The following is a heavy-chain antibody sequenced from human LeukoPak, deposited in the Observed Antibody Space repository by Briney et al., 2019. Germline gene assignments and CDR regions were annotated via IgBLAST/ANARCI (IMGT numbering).Heavy chain of an antibody. J-gene: IGHJ4*02. D-gene: IGHD2-2*01. CDR1: GFTFSSYA. V-gene: IGHV3-23*01. Sequence: GGSLRLSCGASGFTFSSYAMSWVRQAPGKGLEWVSAISGSGGSTYYADSVKGRFTISRDNSKNTLYLQMNSLRAEDTAVYYCARRDIVVVPASDYWGQGTLVTVSS. CDR3: ARRDIVVVPASDY. CDR2: ISGSGGST.